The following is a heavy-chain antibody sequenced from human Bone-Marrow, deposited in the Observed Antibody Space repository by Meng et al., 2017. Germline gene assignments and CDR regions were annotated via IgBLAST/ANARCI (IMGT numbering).Heavy chain of an antibody. J-gene: IGHJ3*01. CDR2: INSDGRSI. V-gene: IGHV3-74*01. Sequence: SCAAAGSFPSNYWVHWVRQAPKKGQVWVSLINSDGRSINYADSVKGRFTISRDNAKNTLYLEMNSLRADDTAVYYGVRDDCSSTSCYADAFDLWGQGTMVTVSS. CDR1: GSFPSNYW. D-gene: IGHD2-2*01. CDR3: VRDDCSSTSCYADAFDL.